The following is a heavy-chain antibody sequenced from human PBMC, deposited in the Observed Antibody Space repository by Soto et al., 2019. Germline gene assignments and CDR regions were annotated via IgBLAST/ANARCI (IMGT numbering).Heavy chain of an antibody. V-gene: IGHV4-59*12. CDR3: ARHTTVTWFWYFDL. CDR1: GGSISTYY. J-gene: IGHJ2*01. Sequence: SETLSLTCTVSGGSISTYYWSWIQQPPGKGLEWIGYIYYSGSANYNPSLKSRVAISVDTSKNQFSLKLSSVTAADTAVYYCARHTTVTWFWYFDLWGRGTLVTVSA. D-gene: IGHD4-17*01. CDR2: IYYSGSA.